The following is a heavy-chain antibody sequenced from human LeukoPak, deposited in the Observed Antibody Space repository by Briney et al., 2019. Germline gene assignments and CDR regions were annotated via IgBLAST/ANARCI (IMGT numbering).Heavy chain of an antibody. Sequence: ASVSVSCKASGYTFSNHEFDWVRQAPGQGREWMGWMTPTTPPTPYAHKFQDTVAMTRTPSLNTSYLELTRLRVEDTAVYYCARDARGAAAADDAFDLWGQGTMVTVSS. D-gene: IGHD6-13*01. CDR1: GYTFSNHE. J-gene: IGHJ3*01. V-gene: IGHV1-8*01. CDR3: ARDARGAAAADDAFDL. CDR2: MTPTTPPT.